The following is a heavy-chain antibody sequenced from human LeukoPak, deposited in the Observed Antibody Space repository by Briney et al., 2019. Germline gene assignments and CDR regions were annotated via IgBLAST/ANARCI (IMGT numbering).Heavy chain of an antibody. J-gene: IGHJ4*02. CDR1: GGSISSGDYY. CDR3: ARGFLYYFDY. Sequence: SETLSLTCTVSGGSISSGDYYWSWIRQPPGKGLEWIGYIYYSGGTYYNPSLKSRVTISVDTSKNQFSLKLSSVTAADTAVYYCARGFLYYFDYWGQGTLVTVSS. V-gene: IGHV4-30-4*01. D-gene: IGHD2-21*01. CDR2: IYYSGGT.